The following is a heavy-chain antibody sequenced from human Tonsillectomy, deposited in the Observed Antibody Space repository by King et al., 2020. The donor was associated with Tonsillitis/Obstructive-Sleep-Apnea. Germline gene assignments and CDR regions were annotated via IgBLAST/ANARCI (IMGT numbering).Heavy chain of an antibody. J-gene: IGHJ5*02. CDR1: GFTFSDYY. Sequence: QLVQSGGGLVKPGGSLRLSCAASGFTFSDYYMSWIRQAPGKGREWVSYISSSGSTIYYADSVKGRLTISRDNAKNSLYLQMNSLRAEDSAVYYCARTSNYYGSGSYKRLDLWGQGTLVTVSS. CDR2: ISSSGSTI. V-gene: IGHV3-11*01. CDR3: ARTSNYYGSGSYKRLDL. D-gene: IGHD3-10*01.